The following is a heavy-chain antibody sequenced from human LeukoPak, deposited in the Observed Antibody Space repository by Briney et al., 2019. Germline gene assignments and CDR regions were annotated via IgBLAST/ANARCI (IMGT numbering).Heavy chain of an antibody. CDR1: GFTFSIYA. Sequence: GGSLRLSCAASGFTFSIYAMGWVRQAPGKGLEWVSVISGGGDSTYYADSVKGRFTISRDNSKNTLYLEMNSLRAEDTAVYYCAREVPCFDLWGRGTLVTVSS. CDR2: ISGGGDST. J-gene: IGHJ2*01. CDR3: AREVPCFDL. V-gene: IGHV3-23*01.